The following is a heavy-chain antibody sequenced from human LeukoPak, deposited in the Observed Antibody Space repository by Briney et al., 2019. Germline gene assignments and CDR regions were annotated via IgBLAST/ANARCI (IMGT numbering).Heavy chain of an antibody. V-gene: IGHV1-8*01. Sequence: ASVKVSCKASGYTFSSYDINWVRQATGQGLEWMGWMNPNSGNTGYAQKFQGRLNMARNTSISTAYMELSSLRSEDTAVYYCARRVGSGWPVQHWGQGTLVTVSS. J-gene: IGHJ1*01. CDR3: ARRVGSGWPVQH. CDR1: GYTFSSYD. D-gene: IGHD6-19*01. CDR2: MNPNSGNT.